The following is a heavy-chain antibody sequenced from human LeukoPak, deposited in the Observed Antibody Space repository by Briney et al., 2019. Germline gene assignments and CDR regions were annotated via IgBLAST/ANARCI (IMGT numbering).Heavy chain of an antibody. D-gene: IGHD3-22*01. CDR3: ARSFRFTMIVVVTPQNAFDI. J-gene: IGHJ3*02. Sequence: GASVKVSCKASGYTFTSYGISWVRQAPGQGLEWMGWISAYNGNTNYAQKLQGRVTMTTDTSTSTAYMELRSLRSDDTAVYYCARSFRFTMIVVVTPQNAFDIWGQGTMVTVSS. V-gene: IGHV1-18*01. CDR2: ISAYNGNT. CDR1: GYTFTSYG.